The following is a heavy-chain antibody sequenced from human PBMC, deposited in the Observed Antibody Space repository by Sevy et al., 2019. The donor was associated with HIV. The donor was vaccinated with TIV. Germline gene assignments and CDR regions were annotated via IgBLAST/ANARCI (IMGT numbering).Heavy chain of an antibody. D-gene: IGHD6-13*01. CDR1: GFTFSSYG. CDR3: AKDLAAAGHYYYYAMDV. CDR2: IRYDGSNK. V-gene: IGHV3-30*02. Sequence: GGSLRLSCAASGFTFSSYGMHWVRQAPGKGLEWVAFIRYDGSNKYYADSVKGRFTISRDNSKNTLYLQMNSLRAEDTAVYYCAKDLAAAGHYYYYAMDVWGQGTTVTVSS. J-gene: IGHJ6*02.